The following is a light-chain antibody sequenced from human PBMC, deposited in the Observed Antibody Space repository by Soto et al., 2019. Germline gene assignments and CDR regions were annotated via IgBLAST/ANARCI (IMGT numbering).Light chain of an antibody. J-gene: IGKJ3*01. Sequence: IQLTQSPSSLSASVGDRVTISCRASQGIANFLAWYQQKPGKAPKLLIYGASTLQSGVPSRFGGSGSGTDFTLTISGLQPEDFATYYCPQLNRFPIPFRPGPKVDIK. CDR3: PQLNRFPIP. CDR2: GAS. CDR1: QGIANF. V-gene: IGKV1-9*01.